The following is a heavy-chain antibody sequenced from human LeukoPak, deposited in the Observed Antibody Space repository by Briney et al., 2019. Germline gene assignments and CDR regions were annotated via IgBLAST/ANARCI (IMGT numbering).Heavy chain of an antibody. Sequence: SETLSLTCAVHGGSFSVYYWSWIRQPPGKGLGWGGEINDSRSTNYNPPLKSRVTISVDTSKNQFSLKLSSVTAADTAVYYCARDSSGWYSKEYFQHWGQGTLVTVSS. J-gene: IGHJ1*01. CDR1: GGSFSVYY. CDR3: ARDSSGWYSKEYFQH. D-gene: IGHD6-19*01. V-gene: IGHV4-34*01. CDR2: INDSRST.